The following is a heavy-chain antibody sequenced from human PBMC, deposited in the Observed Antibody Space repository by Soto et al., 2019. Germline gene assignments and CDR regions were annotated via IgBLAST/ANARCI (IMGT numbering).Heavy chain of an antibody. D-gene: IGHD2-15*01. CDR1: GFSLSTSGVG. CDR2: IYWDDDK. CDR3: ALTYVVVVAAAPFYFDY. J-gene: IGHJ4*02. Sequence: QITLKESGPTLVKPTQTLTLTCTFSGFSLSTSGVGVGWIRQPPGKALEWLALIYWDDDKRYSPSLKSRLTITKXXSXNXEVLTMTNMDPVDTATYYCALTYVVVVAAAPFYFDYWGQGTLVTVSS. V-gene: IGHV2-5*02.